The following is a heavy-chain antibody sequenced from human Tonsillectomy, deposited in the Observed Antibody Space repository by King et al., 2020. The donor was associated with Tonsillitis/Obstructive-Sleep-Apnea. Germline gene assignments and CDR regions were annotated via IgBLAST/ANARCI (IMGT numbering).Heavy chain of an antibody. V-gene: IGHV3-66*01. Sequence: VKLVESGGGLVQPGGSLRLSCAASGFTVSSNYMSWVRQAPGKGLEWVSVIYSGGSTYYADSVKGRFTISRDNSKNTLYLQMNSLRAEDTAVYYCARVPDYYYYYMDVWGKGTTVTVSS. CDR1: GFTVSSNY. J-gene: IGHJ6*03. CDR2: IYSGGST. CDR3: ARVPDYYYYYMDV.